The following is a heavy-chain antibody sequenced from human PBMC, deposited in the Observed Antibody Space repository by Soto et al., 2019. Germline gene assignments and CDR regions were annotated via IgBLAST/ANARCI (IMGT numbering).Heavy chain of an antibody. CDR1: GGTFSSYA. Sequence: QVQLVQSGAEVKKPGSSVKVSCKASGGTFSSYAISWVRQAPGQGLEWMGGIIPIFGTANYAQKFQGRVTITADESTSTAYMELSSLRSEDTAVHYCAREILPDSSSWYGTPQDWGQGTLVTVSS. J-gene: IGHJ4*02. CDR2: IIPIFGTA. D-gene: IGHD6-13*01. CDR3: AREILPDSSSWYGTPQD. V-gene: IGHV1-69*01.